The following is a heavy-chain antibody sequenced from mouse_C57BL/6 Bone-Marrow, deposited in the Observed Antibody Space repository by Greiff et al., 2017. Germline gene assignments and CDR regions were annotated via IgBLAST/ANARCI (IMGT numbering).Heavy chain of an antibody. CDR2: INPNYGTT. CDR1: GYSFTDYN. CDR3: ARGYDYDNAMDC. J-gene: IGHJ4*01. D-gene: IGHD2-4*01. Sequence: LVESGPELVKPGASVKISCKASGYSFTDYNMNWVKQSNGKSLEWIGVINPNYGTTSYNQKFKGKATVTVDQSSSTAYMQLSSLTSEDSAVYYCARGYDYDNAMDCWGQGTSVTVSS. V-gene: IGHV1-39*01.